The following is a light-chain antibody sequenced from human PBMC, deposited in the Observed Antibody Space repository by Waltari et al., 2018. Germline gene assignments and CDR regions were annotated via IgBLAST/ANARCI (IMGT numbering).Light chain of an antibody. Sequence: QSALTQPASVSGSPGQSITISCTGTSSAVGNYNLVSWYQQYPGKAPKVMIYDDNRRPSGVSDRFSGSKSGNTASLTISGVQAEDEADYYYCSYAGSYTWVFGGGTKLTVL. V-gene: IGLV2-23*01. CDR1: SSAVGNYNL. CDR3: CSYAGSYTWV. CDR2: DDN. J-gene: IGLJ3*02.